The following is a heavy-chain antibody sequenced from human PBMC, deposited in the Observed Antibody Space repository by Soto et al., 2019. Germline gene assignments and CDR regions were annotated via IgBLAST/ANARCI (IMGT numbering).Heavy chain of an antibody. D-gene: IGHD5-18*01. V-gene: IGHV3-23*01. CDR3: AKDTAKVSYYFDY. CDR1: GFTFSSYA. CDR2: ISGSGGST. J-gene: IGHJ4*02. Sequence: HPGGSLRLSCAASGFTFSSYAMSWVRQAPGKGLEWVSAISGSGGSTYYADSVKGRFTISRDNSKNTLYLQMNSLRAEDTAVYYCAKDTAKVSYYFDYWGQGTLVTVSS.